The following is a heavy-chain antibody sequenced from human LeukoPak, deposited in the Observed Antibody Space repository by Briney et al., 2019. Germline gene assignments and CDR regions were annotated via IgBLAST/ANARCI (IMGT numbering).Heavy chain of an antibody. Sequence: PSETLSLTCTVSGVSISSYYWSWIRQPAGKGLEWIGLIHTSGSTNYNPSLKSRVTMSVDTSKNQFSLKLSSVTAADTAVYYCARRASAVMEGYFDYWGQGTLVTVSS. D-gene: IGHD3-16*01. CDR2: IHTSGST. CDR3: ARRASAVMEGYFDY. V-gene: IGHV4-4*07. J-gene: IGHJ4*02. CDR1: GVSISSYY.